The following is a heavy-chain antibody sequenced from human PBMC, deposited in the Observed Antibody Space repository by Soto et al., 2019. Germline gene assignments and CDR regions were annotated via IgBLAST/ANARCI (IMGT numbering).Heavy chain of an antibody. Sequence: SETLSLTCTVSGDSMTTHYWSWVRQPAGKGLEWIGRVHAREKADYSPSLKSRVTMSMDTSKNRFSLKLNSVTAADTAVYYCTKGAGPPWFDPWGQGTLVTVSS. CDR1: GDSMTTHY. V-gene: IGHV4-4*07. CDR2: VHAREKA. CDR3: TKGAGPPWFDP. J-gene: IGHJ5*02.